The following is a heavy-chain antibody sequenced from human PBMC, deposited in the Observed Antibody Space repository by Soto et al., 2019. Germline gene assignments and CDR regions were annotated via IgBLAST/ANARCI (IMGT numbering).Heavy chain of an antibody. D-gene: IGHD3-10*01. V-gene: IGHV4-34*01. Sequence: SETLSLTCAVYGGSFSGYYWSWVRQPPGKGLEWIGEINHSGSTNYNPSLRSRVTISVDTSKNQFSLKLSSVTAADTAVYYCARVWFGRNYWGQGTLVT. CDR3: ARVWFGRNY. J-gene: IGHJ4*02. CDR2: INHSGST. CDR1: GGSFSGYY.